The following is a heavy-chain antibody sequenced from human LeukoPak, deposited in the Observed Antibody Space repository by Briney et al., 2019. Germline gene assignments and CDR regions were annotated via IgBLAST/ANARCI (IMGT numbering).Heavy chain of an antibody. Sequence: PSETLSLTCAVYGGSLSGHYWSWIRQPPGKGPEWIGEINHSGNTNYNPSLKSRVTISVDTSKNQLSLKLSSVTAADTAVYYCAREKGYCSGGSCYGGTFDYWGQGTLVTVSS. CDR3: AREKGYCSGGSCYGGTFDY. J-gene: IGHJ4*02. V-gene: IGHV4-34*01. CDR2: INHSGNT. CDR1: GGSLSGHY. D-gene: IGHD2-15*01.